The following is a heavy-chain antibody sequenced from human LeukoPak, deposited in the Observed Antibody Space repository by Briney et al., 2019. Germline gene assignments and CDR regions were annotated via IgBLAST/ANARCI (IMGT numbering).Heavy chain of an antibody. D-gene: IGHD5-12*01. CDR2: ISSSSSYI. CDR3: ARDWLEMATITLDY. V-gene: IGHV3-21*01. CDR1: GFTFSSYS. J-gene: IGHJ4*02. Sequence: GGSLRLSCAASGFTFSSYSMNWVRQAPGKGLEWVSSISSSSSYIYYADSVKGRFTISRDNAKNSLYLQMNSLRAEDTAVYYCARDWLEMATITLDYWGQGTLVTVSS.